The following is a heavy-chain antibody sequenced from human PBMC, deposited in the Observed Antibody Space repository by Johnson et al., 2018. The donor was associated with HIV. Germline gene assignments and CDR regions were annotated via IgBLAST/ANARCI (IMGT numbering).Heavy chain of an antibody. CDR1: GFTFSSYT. CDR2: ISYDGSSK. D-gene: IGHD1-26*01. J-gene: IGHJ3*01. CDR3: ARITKVGPILSDAFDF. Sequence: QVQLVETGGGVVQPGRSLRLSCAASGFTFSSYTMHWVRHVPDKGLEWVALISYDGSSKYYADSVKGRFTISRDNSKNTLYLQMNSLRAEATAVYYSARITKVGPILSDAFDFWCQGTMVTVSS. V-gene: IGHV3-30-3*01.